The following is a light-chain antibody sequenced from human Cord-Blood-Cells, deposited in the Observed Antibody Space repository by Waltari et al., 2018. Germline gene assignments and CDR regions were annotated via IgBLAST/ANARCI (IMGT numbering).Light chain of an antibody. J-gene: IGLJ1*01. CDR2: DVS. Sequence: QSALTQPASVSGSPGQSITISCTGTSSDLGGYNSVSWYQQHPGKAPKLMIYDVSNRPSGVSNRFSGSKSGNTASLTISGLQAEDEADYYCSSYTSSSTLVFGTGTKVTVL. V-gene: IGLV2-14*01. CDR3: SSYTSSSTLV. CDR1: SSDLGGYNS.